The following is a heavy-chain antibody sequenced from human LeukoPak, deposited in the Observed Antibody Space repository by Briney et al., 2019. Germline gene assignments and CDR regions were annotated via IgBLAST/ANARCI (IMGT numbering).Heavy chain of an antibody. Sequence: GGSLRLSCAASGFTFSSYSVNWVCEAPGKGLEWVSSISSSSSYIYYADSVKGRFTISRDNAKNSLYLQMNSLRAEDTAVYYCARWSVFPNDYWGQGTLVTVSS. CDR1: GFTFSSYS. J-gene: IGHJ4*02. D-gene: IGHD3-3*01. CDR2: ISSSSSYI. V-gene: IGHV3-21*01. CDR3: ARWSVFPNDY.